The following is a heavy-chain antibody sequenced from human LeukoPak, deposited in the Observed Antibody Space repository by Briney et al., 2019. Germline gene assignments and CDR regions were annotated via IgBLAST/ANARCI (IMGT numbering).Heavy chain of an antibody. CDR2: IYTSGST. V-gene: IGHV4-4*07. J-gene: IGHJ4*02. CDR1: GGSISSYY. CDR3: AREDYSRVLDY. Sequence: PSETLSLTCTVSGGSISSYYWSWIRQPAGKGLEWIGRIYTSGSTNYNPSLKSRVTISVDTSKNLFSLKLTSVTAADTAVYYCAREDYSRVLDYWGQGTLVTVSS. D-gene: IGHD2-2*01.